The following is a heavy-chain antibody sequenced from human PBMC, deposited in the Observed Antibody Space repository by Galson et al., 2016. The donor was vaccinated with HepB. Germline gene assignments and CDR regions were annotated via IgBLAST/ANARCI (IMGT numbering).Heavy chain of an antibody. J-gene: IGHJ3*01. CDR3: ARGADAFDA. V-gene: IGHV1-18*01. CDR2: ISVYNGIT. CDR1: GYSYSTYG. Sequence: SVKVSCKASGYSYSTYGIAWVRQAPGQGLEWMGWISVYNGITRYPQRFQGRVTVTSDTSTRTAYMELRSLRSDDTAVYYCARGADAFDAWGQGTLVIVSS.